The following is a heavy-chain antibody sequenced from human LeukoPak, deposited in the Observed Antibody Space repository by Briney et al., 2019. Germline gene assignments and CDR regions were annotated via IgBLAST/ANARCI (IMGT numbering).Heavy chain of an antibody. CDR3: ARDGSPYYDSSGYYRISDY. V-gene: IGHV3-11*01. Sequence: GGSLRLSCAASGFTFSDYYMSWIRQAPEKGLEWVSYISSSGSTIYYADSVKGRFTISRDNAKNSLYLQMNSLRAEDTAVYYCARDGSPYYDSSGYYRISDYWGQGTLVTVSS. D-gene: IGHD3-22*01. J-gene: IGHJ4*02. CDR2: ISSSGSTI. CDR1: GFTFSDYY.